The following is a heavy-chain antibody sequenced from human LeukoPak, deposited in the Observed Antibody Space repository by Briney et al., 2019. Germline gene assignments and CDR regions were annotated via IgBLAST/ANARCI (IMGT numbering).Heavy chain of an antibody. CDR1: GFTFSNAW. CDR3: ASRRDYGPDY. J-gene: IGHJ4*02. D-gene: IGHD4-17*01. Sequence: PGGSLRLSCAASGFTFSNAWMNWVRQAPGKGLEWVSYISSSSSTIYYADSVKGRFTISRDNAKNSLYLQMNSLRAEDTAVYYCASRRDYGPDYWGQGTLVTVSS. CDR2: ISSSSSTI. V-gene: IGHV3-48*04.